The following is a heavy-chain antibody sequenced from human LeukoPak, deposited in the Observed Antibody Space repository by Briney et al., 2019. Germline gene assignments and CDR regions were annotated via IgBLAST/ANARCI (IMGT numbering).Heavy chain of an antibody. CDR1: GFTFSSYS. CDR3: ARDPGSGSTYYFDY. J-gene: IGHJ4*02. D-gene: IGHD1-26*01. CDR2: ISSSSSYI. Sequence: GGSLRLSCAASGFTFSSYSMNWVRQAPGKGLEWVSSISSSSSYIYYADSVKGRFIISRDNAKNSLYLQMNSLRAEDTAVYYCARDPGSGSTYYFDYWGQGTLVTVSS. V-gene: IGHV3-21*01.